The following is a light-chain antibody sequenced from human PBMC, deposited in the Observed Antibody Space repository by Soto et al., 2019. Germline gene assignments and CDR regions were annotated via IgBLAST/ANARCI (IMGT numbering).Light chain of an antibody. CDR2: NDN. J-gene: IGLJ2*01. V-gene: IGLV1-44*01. Sequence: QPVLTQAPSASGTPGQKVTISCSGSNSNIGTNTVNWYQQLPGTAPKLLIFNDNLRPSGVPDRFSGSKSGASASLAISGLQSEDEADYYCAGWDDSLSGLVFGGGTKLTVL. CDR1: NSNIGTNT. CDR3: AGWDDSLSGLV.